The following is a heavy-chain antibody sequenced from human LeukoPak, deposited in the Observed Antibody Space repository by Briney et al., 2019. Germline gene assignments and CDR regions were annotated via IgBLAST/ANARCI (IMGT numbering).Heavy chain of an antibody. Sequence: QSGGSLRLSCAASGFTLSSYWMHWVRQAPGKGLVWVSRINSDGSSTSYADSVKGRFTISRDNAKNTLYLQMNSLRAEDTAVYYCARGQHWLGRGYWGQGTLVTVSS. V-gene: IGHV3-74*01. CDR2: INSDGSST. D-gene: IGHD6-19*01. CDR1: GFTLSSYW. CDR3: ARGQHWLGRGY. J-gene: IGHJ4*02.